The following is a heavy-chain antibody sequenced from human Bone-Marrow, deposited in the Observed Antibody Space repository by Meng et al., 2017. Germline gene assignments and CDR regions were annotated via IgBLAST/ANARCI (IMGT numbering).Heavy chain of an antibody. D-gene: IGHD6-19*01. J-gene: IGHJ3*02. CDR2: IKQDGSEK. CDR1: GFTFSSYW. CDR3: ARDPSSGWYSAFDI. V-gene: IGHV3-7*01. Sequence: GGSLRLSCAASGFTFSSYWMSWVRQAPGKGLEWVANIKQDGSEKYYVDSVKGRFTISRDNAKNSLYLQMNSLRAEDTAVYYCARDPSSGWYSAFDIWGQGTMVTVSS.